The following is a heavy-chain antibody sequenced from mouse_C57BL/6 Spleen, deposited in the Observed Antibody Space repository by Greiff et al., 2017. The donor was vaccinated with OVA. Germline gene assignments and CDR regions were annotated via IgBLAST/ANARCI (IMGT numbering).Heavy chain of an antibody. V-gene: IGHV5-4*01. CDR1: GFTFSSYA. Sequence: EVQRVESGGGLVKPGGSLKLSCAASGFTFSSYAMSWVRQTPEKRLEWVATISDGGSYTYYPDNVKGRFTISRDNAKNNLYLQMSHLKSEDTAMYYCARDPYDYLYAMDYWGQGTSVTVSS. D-gene: IGHD2-4*01. CDR3: ARDPYDYLYAMDY. J-gene: IGHJ4*01. CDR2: ISDGGSYT.